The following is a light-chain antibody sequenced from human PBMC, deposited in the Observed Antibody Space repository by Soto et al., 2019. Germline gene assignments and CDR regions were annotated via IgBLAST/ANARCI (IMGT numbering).Light chain of an antibody. V-gene: IGKV4-1*01. CDR2: WAS. CDR1: QSVLYSPNNKNY. J-gene: IGKJ1*01. Sequence: DIVMTQSPDSLALSLGERATINCKSSQSVLYSPNNKNYLAWYQQKPGQPPKLLLYWASMRESGVPDRFSGSASGTDFTLTISSLQAEDVAVYYCHQYASSPWTFGPGTKLEIK. CDR3: HQYASSPWT.